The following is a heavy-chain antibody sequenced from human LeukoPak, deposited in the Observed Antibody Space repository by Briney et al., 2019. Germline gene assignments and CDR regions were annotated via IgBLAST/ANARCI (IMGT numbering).Heavy chain of an antibody. CDR1: GGSISSSSYY. D-gene: IGHD1-14*01. CDR3: ASQERRYRDFDY. V-gene: IGHV4-39*07. CDR2: IYYSGST. Sequence: SETLSLTCTVSGGSISSSSYYWGWIRQPPGKGLEWIGSIYYSGSTYYNPSLKSRVTISVDTSKNQFSLKLSSVTAADTAVYYCASQERRYRDFDYWGQGTLVTVSS. J-gene: IGHJ4*02.